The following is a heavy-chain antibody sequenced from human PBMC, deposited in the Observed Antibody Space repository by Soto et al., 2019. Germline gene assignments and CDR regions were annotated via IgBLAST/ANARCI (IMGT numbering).Heavy chain of an antibody. D-gene: IGHD2-15*01. CDR2: IYHSGST. CDR1: GGSISSGGYY. Sequence: PSETLSLTCTVSGGSISSGGYYWSWIRQHPGKGLEWIGYIYHSGSTYYNPSLKSRVTISVDRSKNQFSLKLSSVTAADTAVYYCARGQVVAAQHWGQGTPVTVSS. CDR3: ARGQVVAAQH. J-gene: IGHJ4*02. V-gene: IGHV4-30-2*01.